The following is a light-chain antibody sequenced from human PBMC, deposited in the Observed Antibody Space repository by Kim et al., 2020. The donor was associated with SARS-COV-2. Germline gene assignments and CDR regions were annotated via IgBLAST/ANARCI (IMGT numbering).Light chain of an antibody. CDR1: QDITNY. Sequence: DIQMTQSPSSLSASVGDRVTITCQASQDITNYLNWYQQRPGKAPKLLIYDASNLQTGVPSRFSGSGYGTDFTFTVSSLQPEDVATYYCQQYDNVPFTFGPGTKVDIK. CDR2: DAS. V-gene: IGKV1-33*01. CDR3: QQYDNVPFT. J-gene: IGKJ3*01.